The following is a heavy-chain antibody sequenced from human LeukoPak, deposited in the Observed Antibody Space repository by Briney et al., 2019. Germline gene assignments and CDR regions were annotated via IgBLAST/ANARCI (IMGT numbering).Heavy chain of an antibody. V-gene: IGHV3-48*02. CDR2: ISNSDSTI. Sequence: GGSLRLSCAASGFSFSSYSMNWVRQAPGKGLEWVSYISNSDSTIYYADSVKGRFTISRDNAKFSLFLQMNPLRDEDTAVYYCARDAATIGTYWYFDLWGRGTLVTVSS. J-gene: IGHJ2*01. CDR1: GFSFSSYS. CDR3: ARDAATIGTYWYFDL. D-gene: IGHD1-1*01.